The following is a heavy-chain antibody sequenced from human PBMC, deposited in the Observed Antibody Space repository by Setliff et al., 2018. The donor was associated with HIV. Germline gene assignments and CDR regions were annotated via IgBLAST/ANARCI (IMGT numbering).Heavy chain of an antibody. CDR2: ISPDDSDT. CDR3: ARHFGISYRSPFDP. J-gene: IGHJ5*02. V-gene: IGHV5-51*01. D-gene: IGHD3-3*01. Sequence: GESLKISCKSSGYVFTNYWTGWVRQMPGKGLEWMGIISPDDSDTRYSPSFQGQVTISVDKSTSTAYLQWSSLKASDSAIYYCARHFGISYRSPFDPWGQGTLVTVSS. CDR1: GYVFTNYW.